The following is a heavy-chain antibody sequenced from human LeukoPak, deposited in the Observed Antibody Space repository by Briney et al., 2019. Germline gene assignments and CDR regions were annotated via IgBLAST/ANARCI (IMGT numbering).Heavy chain of an antibody. CDR3: ARDTACSSTSCYYYYYYMDV. Sequence: SETLSLTCTVSGGSISSYYWSWIRQPAGKGLEWIGRIYTSGSTNYNPSPKSRVTMSVDTSKNQFSLKLSSVTAADTAVYYCARDTACSSTSCYYYYYYMDVWGKGTTVTVSS. J-gene: IGHJ6*03. D-gene: IGHD2-2*01. CDR2: IYTSGST. CDR1: GGSISSYY. V-gene: IGHV4-4*07.